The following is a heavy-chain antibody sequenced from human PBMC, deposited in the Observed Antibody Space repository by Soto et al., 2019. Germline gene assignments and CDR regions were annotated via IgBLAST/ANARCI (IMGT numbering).Heavy chain of an antibody. J-gene: IGHJ4*02. Sequence: GGSLRLSCAASGFIFSSFSMNWIRQAPGKGLEWLSYVRSDSNHIGYADSVRGRFTISSDIAKNSLFLQMSSLRDEDTAVYYCARDLAYAFDYWGQGTLVTVSS. V-gene: IGHV3-48*02. D-gene: IGHD3-16*01. CDR2: VRSDSNHI. CDR3: ARDLAYAFDY. CDR1: GFIFSSFS.